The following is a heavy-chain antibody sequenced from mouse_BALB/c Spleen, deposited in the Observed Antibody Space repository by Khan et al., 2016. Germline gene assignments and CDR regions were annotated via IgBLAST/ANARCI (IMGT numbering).Heavy chain of an antibody. J-gene: IGHJ2*01. Sequence: QVQLKQSGPGLVQPSQSLSITCTVSDFSLTNYGVHWVRQSPGKGLEWLGVMWSGGSTDYNAAFKSRLSIYKDSSKSQVFFKMNSLQANDTAIYYCARNWEGGYFDYWGQGTTLTVSS. CDR1: DFSLTNYG. D-gene: IGHD4-1*01. CDR3: ARNWEGGYFDY. CDR2: MWSGGST. V-gene: IGHV2-2*02.